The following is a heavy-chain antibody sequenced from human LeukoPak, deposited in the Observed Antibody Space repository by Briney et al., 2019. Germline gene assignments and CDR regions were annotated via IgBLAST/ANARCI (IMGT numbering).Heavy chain of an antibody. CDR2: ISSTSTAI. CDR1: GFKFGSFS. J-gene: IGHJ4*02. V-gene: IGHV3-48*04. CDR3: ARAIASYGDSAY. D-gene: IGHD5-18*01. Sequence: GGSLRLSCAASGFKFGSFSMGWVRQAPGKGLEWLSYISSTSTAIYYADSLKGRFTISRDNAKNSLYLQMNSLRAEDPAVYYCARAIASYGDSAYWGQGPWSPSPQ.